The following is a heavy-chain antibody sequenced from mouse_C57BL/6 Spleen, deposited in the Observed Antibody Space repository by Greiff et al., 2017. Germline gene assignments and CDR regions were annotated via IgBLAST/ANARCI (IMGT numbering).Heavy chain of an antibody. CDR1: GYTFTDYY. Sequence: VQLQQSGPELVKPGASVKISCKASGYTFTDYYMNWVKQSHGKSLEWIGDINPNNGGTSYNQKFKGKATLTVDKSSSTAYMELRSLTSEDSAVYYWASPITTLYYFDYWGQGTTLTGSS. J-gene: IGHJ2*01. V-gene: IGHV1-26*01. CDR3: ASPITTLYYFDY. D-gene: IGHD1-2*01. CDR2: INPNNGGT.